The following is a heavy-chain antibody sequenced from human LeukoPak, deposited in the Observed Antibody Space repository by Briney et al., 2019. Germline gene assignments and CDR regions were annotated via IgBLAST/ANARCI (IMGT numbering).Heavy chain of an antibody. D-gene: IGHD3-10*01. J-gene: IGHJ4*02. CDR1: GFTFNSYS. V-gene: IGHV3-49*04. CDR2: IRSKAYGGTT. Sequence: SGGSLRLSCAASGFTFNSYSMHWVRQAPGKGLEWVGFIRSKAYGGTTEYAASVKGRFTISRDDSKSIAYLQMNSLKTEDTAVYYCTRGWLGLWFGELLASLDYWGQGTLVTVSS. CDR3: TRGWLGLWFGELLASLDY.